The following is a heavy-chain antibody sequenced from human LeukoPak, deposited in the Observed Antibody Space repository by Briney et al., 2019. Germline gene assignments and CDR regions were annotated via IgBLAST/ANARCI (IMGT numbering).Heavy chain of an antibody. J-gene: IGHJ4*02. CDR3: ARGGNYYDSSSYYYFDY. V-gene: IGHV4-4*07. CDR2: VYASGTT. CDR1: GGSISSYY. Sequence: SETLSLTCTVSGGSISSYYWSWTRQPAGKGLEWIGRVYASGTTFYNPSLKSRVTLLVDTSKNQFSLKLNSVTAADTAVYYCARGGNYYDSSSYYYFDYWGQGTLVTVSS. D-gene: IGHD3-22*01.